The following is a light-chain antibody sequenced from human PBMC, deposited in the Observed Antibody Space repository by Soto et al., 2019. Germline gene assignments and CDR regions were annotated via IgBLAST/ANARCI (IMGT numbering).Light chain of an antibody. CDR3: QQYDNFPRAIN. CDR2: DAS. V-gene: IGKV1-33*01. CDR1: QDISKY. J-gene: IGKJ5*01. Sequence: DIQMTQSPSSLSASVGDRVTIACQASQDISKYLHWYQQKPGKAPKLLIYDASNLETGVPSRFSGSGSGTDFTFTISSLQPEDIATYYCQQYDNFPRAINFGQGTRLELK.